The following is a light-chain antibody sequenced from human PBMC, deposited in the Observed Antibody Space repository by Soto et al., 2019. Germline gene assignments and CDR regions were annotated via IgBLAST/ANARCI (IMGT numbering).Light chain of an antibody. CDR3: QQYGSSTYT. J-gene: IGKJ2*01. CDR2: GAS. V-gene: IGKV3-20*01. CDR1: QSVSSNH. Sequence: EIVLTQSPGSLSFSPRERATLSCRASQSVSSNHLAWYQQKPGQAPRLLIYGASRRATGIPDRFSGNGSGTDFTLTIRTLEPEHFAVYYCQQYGSSTYTFGQGTKVEMK.